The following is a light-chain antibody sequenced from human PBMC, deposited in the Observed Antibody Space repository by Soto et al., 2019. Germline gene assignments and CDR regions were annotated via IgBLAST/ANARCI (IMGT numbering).Light chain of an antibody. CDR2: DAS. J-gene: IGKJ5*01. V-gene: IGKV3-20*01. CDR3: QQYGSSPT. Sequence: EFVLTQSPGTLSLSPGERATLSCRASQTVRNNYLAWYQQKPGQAPRLLIYDASSRATGIPDGFSGGGSGTDFTLTISRLEPEDFAVYYCQQYGSSPTFGQGTRLEIK. CDR1: QTVRNNY.